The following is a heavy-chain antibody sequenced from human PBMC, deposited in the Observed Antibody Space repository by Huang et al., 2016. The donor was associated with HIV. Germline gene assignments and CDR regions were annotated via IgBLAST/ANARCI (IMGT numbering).Heavy chain of an antibody. D-gene: IGHD6-19*01. CDR1: GGSFSGYY. CDR2: INHIGKT. Sequence: QVQLRQWGAGLVKPSETLSLTCAVYGGSFSGYYWTWIRQSPGKGLAWIGEINHIGKTNYRPSLKSRVTISKDTAKNQFSLQLTSVSAADTGVYFCAREKAADSAWYGVYYFDYWGEGALVTVTS. J-gene: IGHJ4*02. V-gene: IGHV4-34*01. CDR3: AREKAADSAWYGVYYFDY.